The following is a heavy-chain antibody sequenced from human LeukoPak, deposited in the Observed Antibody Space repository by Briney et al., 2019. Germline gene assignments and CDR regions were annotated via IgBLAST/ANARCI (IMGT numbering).Heavy chain of an antibody. J-gene: IGHJ5*02. V-gene: IGHV3-7*01. Sequence: GGSLRLSCAASGFTFSNCWMSWVRQAPGKGLEWVASIIPDGSAKFYVDSVKGRFTISRDNAKSSLYLQVNSLRVEDTAVYYCADVDASAWGQGTLVTVSS. CDR1: GFTFSNCW. CDR3: ADVDASA. CDR2: IIPDGSAK. D-gene: IGHD2-15*01.